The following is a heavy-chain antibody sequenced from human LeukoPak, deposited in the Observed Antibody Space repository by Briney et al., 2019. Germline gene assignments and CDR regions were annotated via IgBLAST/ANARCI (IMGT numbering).Heavy chain of an antibody. CDR3: TTYYYDSTSDFGY. CDR2: IKSKTDGGTI. D-gene: IGHD3-22*01. V-gene: IGHV3-15*01. Sequence: GWSLRLSCAASGFTFSNAWMSWVRQAPGKGLEWVARIKSKTDGGTIDYAAPVKGRSTISRDDSKNMVYLQMISLQTEDTAVYYCTTYYYDSTSDFGYWGQGSLVTVSS. CDR1: GFTFSNAW. J-gene: IGHJ4*02.